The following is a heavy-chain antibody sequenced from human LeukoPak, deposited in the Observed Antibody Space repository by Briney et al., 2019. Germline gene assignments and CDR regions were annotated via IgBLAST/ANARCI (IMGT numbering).Heavy chain of an antibody. CDR2: IYPGDSDT. CDR1: GYSFTSYW. CDR3: ARRVDDYDILTGYYKYYFDY. D-gene: IGHD3-9*01. Sequence: PGESLKISCKASGYSFTSYWIGWVRQMPGKGLEWMGIIYPGDSDTRYSPSFQGQVTISADKSISTAYLQWSSLKASDTAMYYCARRVDDYDILTGYYKYYFDYWGQGTLVTVSS. J-gene: IGHJ4*02. V-gene: IGHV5-51*01.